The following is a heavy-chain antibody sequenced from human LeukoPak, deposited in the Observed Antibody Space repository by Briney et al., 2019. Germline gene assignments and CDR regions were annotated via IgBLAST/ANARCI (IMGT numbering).Heavy chain of an antibody. J-gene: IGHJ6*03. CDR3: ARWGHCSSTSCYVLRSDYYYYMDV. V-gene: IGHV1-69*06. Sequence: SVKVSCKASGGTFSSYAISWVRQAPGQGLEWMGGIIPIFGTANYAQKFQGRVTITADKSTSTAYMELSSLRSEDTAVYYCARWGHCSSTSCYVLRSDYYYYMDVWGKGTTVTISS. CDR2: IIPIFGTA. D-gene: IGHD2-2*01. CDR1: GGTFSSYA.